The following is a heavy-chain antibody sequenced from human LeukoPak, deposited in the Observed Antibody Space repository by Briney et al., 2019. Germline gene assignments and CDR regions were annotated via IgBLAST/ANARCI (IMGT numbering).Heavy chain of an antibody. Sequence: GGSLRLSCAASGFTFSGSAMHWVRQASGKGLEWVGRIRSKANSYATAYAASVKGRFTISRDDSKNTAYPQMNSLKTEDTAVYYCTRPGLPADYWGQGTLVTVSS. CDR1: GFTFSGSA. J-gene: IGHJ4*02. CDR2: IRSKANSYAT. CDR3: TRPGLPADY. D-gene: IGHD4-11*01. V-gene: IGHV3-73*01.